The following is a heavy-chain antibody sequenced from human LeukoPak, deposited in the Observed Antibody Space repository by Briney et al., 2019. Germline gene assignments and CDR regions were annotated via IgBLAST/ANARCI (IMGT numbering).Heavy chain of an antibody. CDR3: ARGRLVGPTTEFDY. Sequence: GSLRLSCAASGFTFSSYAMSWIRQPPGKGLEWIGNIYYSGSTYYTPSLKSRVTMSVDTSKNQFSLKLSSVTAADTAVYYCARGRLVGPTTEFDYWGQGTLVTVSS. CDR1: GFTFSSYA. J-gene: IGHJ4*02. CDR2: IYYSGST. D-gene: IGHD1-26*01. V-gene: IGHV4-59*04.